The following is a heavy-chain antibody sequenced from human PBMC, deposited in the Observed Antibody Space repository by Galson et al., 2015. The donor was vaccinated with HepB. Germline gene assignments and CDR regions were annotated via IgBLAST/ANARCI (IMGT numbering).Heavy chain of an antibody. CDR1: GFTFSSYS. CDR3: AREFGVQLERPTLGDAFDI. CDR2: ISSSSSYI. V-gene: IGHV3-21*01. J-gene: IGHJ3*02. D-gene: IGHD1-1*01. Sequence: SLRLSCAASGFTFSSYSMNWVRQAPGKGLEWVSSISSSSSYIYYADSVKGRFTISRDNAKNSLYLQMNSLRAEDTAVYYCAREFGVQLERPTLGDAFDIWGQGTMVTVSS.